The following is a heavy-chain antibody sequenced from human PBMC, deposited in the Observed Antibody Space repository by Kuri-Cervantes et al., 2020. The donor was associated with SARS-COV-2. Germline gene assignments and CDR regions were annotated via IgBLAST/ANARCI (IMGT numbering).Heavy chain of an antibody. CDR2: IYYSGST. CDR1: GGSISSGDYY. J-gene: IGHJ3*02. CDR3: ARAYFRLRYCSSTSCYRDDAFDI. V-gene: IGHV4-30-4*08. Sequence: SETLFLTCTVSGGSISSGDYYWSWIRQPPGKGLEWIGYIYYSGSTYYNPSLKSRVTISVDTSKNQFSLKLSSVTAADTAVYYCARAYFRLRYCSSTSCYRDDAFDIWGQGTMVTVSS. D-gene: IGHD2-2*02.